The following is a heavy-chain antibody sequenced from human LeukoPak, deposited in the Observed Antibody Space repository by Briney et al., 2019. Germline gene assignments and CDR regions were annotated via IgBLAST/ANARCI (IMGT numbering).Heavy chain of an antibody. Sequence: ASVKVSCKASGGTFSSYAISWVRQAPGQGLEWMGWINPNSGGTNYAQKFQGRVTMTRDTSISTAYMELSRLRSDDTAVYYCARVLGSGSYPFKRYYFDYWGQGTLVTVSS. CDR3: ARVLGSGSYPFKRYYFDY. V-gene: IGHV1-2*02. CDR2: INPNSGGT. CDR1: GGTFSSYA. J-gene: IGHJ4*02. D-gene: IGHD1-26*01.